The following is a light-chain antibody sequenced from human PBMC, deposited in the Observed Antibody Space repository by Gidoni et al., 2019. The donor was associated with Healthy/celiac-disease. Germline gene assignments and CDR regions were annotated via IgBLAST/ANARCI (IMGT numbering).Light chain of an antibody. V-gene: IGKV1D-13*01. Sequence: AIQLTQSPSSLSASVGDRVTITCRASQGISSALAWYQQKPGKAPKLLIYDASSLESGVPSRFSGSGSGTDFTLTIRSLQPEDFATYYCQQFNNYPLFGGGIKVEIK. J-gene: IGKJ4*01. CDR2: DAS. CDR1: QGISSA. CDR3: QQFNNYPL.